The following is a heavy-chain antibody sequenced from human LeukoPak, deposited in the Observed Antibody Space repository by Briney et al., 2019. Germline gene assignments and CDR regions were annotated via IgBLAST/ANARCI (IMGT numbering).Heavy chain of an antibody. CDR2: IKQDGSEK. CDR3: ARGGEARGDAFDI. J-gene: IGHJ3*02. D-gene: IGHD5-12*01. CDR1: GFSFSSYW. Sequence: GGSLRLSCAASGFSFSSYWMSWVRQAPGKGLEWVANIKQDGSEKYYVDSVKGRFTISRDNAMNSLYLQMNSLRAEDTAVYYCARGGEARGDAFDIWGRGTMVTVSS. V-gene: IGHV3-7*01.